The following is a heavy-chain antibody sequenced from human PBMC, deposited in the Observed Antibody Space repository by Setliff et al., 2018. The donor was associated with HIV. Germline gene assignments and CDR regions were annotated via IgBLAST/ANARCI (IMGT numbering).Heavy chain of an antibody. J-gene: IGHJ5*02. Sequence: PSETLSLTCAVSGYSISTAYYWGWIRQPPGKGLEWIGSVYHSGTTYYNPSLKSRVTISLDKSKNHFSLELRSVTAADTAVYYCARVITMVWTTFDPWGQGTLVTVSS. V-gene: IGHV4-38-2*01. CDR2: VYHSGTT. CDR1: GYSISTAYY. CDR3: ARVITMVWTTFDP. D-gene: IGHD3-10*01.